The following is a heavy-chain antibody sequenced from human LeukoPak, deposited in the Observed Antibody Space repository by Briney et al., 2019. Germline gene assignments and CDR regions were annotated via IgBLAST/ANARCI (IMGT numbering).Heavy chain of an antibody. V-gene: IGHV2-5*01. J-gene: IGHJ4*02. CDR1: GFSLSTFGVG. CDR3: AHSSLVAGGPDLGY. CDR2: IYWNDEK. Sequence: SGPTLVRPTQTSTLTCNFSGFSLSTFGVGVGWIRQPPGKALEWLALIYWNDEKRYSPSLKSRLTTTKDTSKNQVVLTMTNMDPVDTATYYCAHSSLVAGGPDLGYWGQGILVTVSS. D-gene: IGHD6-13*01.